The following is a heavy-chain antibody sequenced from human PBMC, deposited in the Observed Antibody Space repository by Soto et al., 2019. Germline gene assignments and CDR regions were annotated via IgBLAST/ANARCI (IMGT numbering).Heavy chain of an antibody. V-gene: IGHV5-10-1*01. CDR1: GYSFASYW. J-gene: IGHJ4*02. CDR2: IDPSDSYT. CDR3: ACSSSVDY. Sequence: EVQLVQSGAEVKKPGESLRISCKGSGYSFASYWITWVRQMPGKGLEWMGTIDPSDSYTYYSPSFQGHVTISADKSISTAYLQWSSLETSDTAEYYCACSSSVDYWGQGTLVTVSS. D-gene: IGHD6-13*01.